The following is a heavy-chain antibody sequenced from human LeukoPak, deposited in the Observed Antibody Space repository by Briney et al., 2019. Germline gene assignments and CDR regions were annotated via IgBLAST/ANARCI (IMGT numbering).Heavy chain of an antibody. CDR1: GFTFSSYA. D-gene: IGHD4-23*01. J-gene: IGHJ4*02. CDR3: AKAVYGGPIISGY. CDR2: ISYDGSNK. V-gene: IGHV3-30-3*01. Sequence: GRSLRLSCAASGFTFSSYAMHWVRQAPGKGLEWVAVISYDGSNKYYADSVKGRFTISRDNCKNALYLQMNSLRGGVTAVYCWAKAVYGGPIISGYWGRGTLVTVSS.